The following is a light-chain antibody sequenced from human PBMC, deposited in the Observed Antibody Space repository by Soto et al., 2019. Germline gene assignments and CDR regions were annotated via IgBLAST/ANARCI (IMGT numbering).Light chain of an antibody. Sequence: SYGLTQPPSVSLAPGQTARITCGGNNIGTKRVHWYQQKPGQAPVMLVYDDSGRPSGIPARFSGSNSGNTATLTISRVEAEDEADYYCQVWDSSSDHYVFGTGTKVTVL. V-gene: IGLV3-21*02. J-gene: IGLJ1*01. CDR3: QVWDSSSDHYV. CDR1: NIGTKR. CDR2: DDS.